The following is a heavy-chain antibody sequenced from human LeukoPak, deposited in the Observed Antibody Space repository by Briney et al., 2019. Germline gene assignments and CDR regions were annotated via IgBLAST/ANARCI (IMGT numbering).Heavy chain of an antibody. CDR3: ARGGQLLFDY. D-gene: IGHD2-2*01. Sequence: SGGSLRLSCAASGFTFSSYAMSWVRQAPGKGLEWVSAISGSGGSTYYADSVKGRFTISRDNSKNTLYLQMNSLRAEDTAVYYCARGGQLLFDYWGQGTLVTVSS. J-gene: IGHJ4*02. CDR2: ISGSGGST. V-gene: IGHV3-23*01. CDR1: GFTFSSYA.